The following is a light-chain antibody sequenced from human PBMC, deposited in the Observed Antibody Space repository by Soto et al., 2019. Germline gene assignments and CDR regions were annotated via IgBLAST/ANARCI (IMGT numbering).Light chain of an antibody. Sequence: EIVMTQSPATLSVSPGERATLSCRASQSVTSSLAWYQQKPGQAPRLLIYGASTGATGVPARFSGSGSGTEFTLTLSSLQSEDFAVYYCQQYNNWPRTFGQGTKVEIK. J-gene: IGKJ1*01. CDR1: QSVTSS. V-gene: IGKV3-15*01. CDR3: QQYNNWPRT. CDR2: GAS.